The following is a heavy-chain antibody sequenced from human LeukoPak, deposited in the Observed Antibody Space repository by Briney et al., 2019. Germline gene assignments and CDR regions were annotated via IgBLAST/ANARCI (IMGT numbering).Heavy chain of an antibody. CDR1: GYTFTSYG. CDR2: ISAYNGNT. Sequence: ASVKVSCKASGYTFTSYGISWVRQAPGQGLDGMGWISAYNGNTNYAQKLQGRVTMTTDTSTSTAYMEMRSLRSDDTAVYYCARDRHSSSWYDYWGQGTLVTVSS. CDR3: ARDRHSSSWYDY. V-gene: IGHV1-18*01. J-gene: IGHJ4*02. D-gene: IGHD6-13*01.